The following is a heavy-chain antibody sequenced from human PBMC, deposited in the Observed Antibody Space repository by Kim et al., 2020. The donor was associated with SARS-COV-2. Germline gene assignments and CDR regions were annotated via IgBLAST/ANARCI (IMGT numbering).Heavy chain of an antibody. J-gene: IGHJ4*02. CDR3: AKDDYGSIDY. V-gene: IGHV3-30*02. D-gene: IGHD3-16*01. Sequence: DSVEGRFTISSDNSKNTLYLQMNSLRPEDTAVYICAKDDYGSIDYWGQGTLVTVSS.